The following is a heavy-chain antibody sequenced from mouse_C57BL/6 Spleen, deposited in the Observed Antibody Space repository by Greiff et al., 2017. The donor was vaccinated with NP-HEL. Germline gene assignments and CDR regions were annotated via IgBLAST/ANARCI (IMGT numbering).Heavy chain of an antibody. CDR1: GFTFSDYG. J-gene: IGHJ4*01. CDR2: ISSGSSTI. Sequence: EVMLVESGGGLVKPGGSLKLSCAASGFTFSDYGMHWVRQAPEKGLEWVAYISSGSSTIYYVDTVKGRFTISRDNAKNTLFLQMTSLRSEDTAMYYCAKITTNAMDYWGQGTSVTVSS. V-gene: IGHV5-17*01. D-gene: IGHD1-1*01. CDR3: AKITTNAMDY.